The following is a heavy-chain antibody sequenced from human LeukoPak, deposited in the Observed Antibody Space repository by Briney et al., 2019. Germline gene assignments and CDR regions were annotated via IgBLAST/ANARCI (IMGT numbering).Heavy chain of an antibody. J-gene: IGHJ4*02. V-gene: IGHV4-34*01. CDR3: ARDLYYYDSSGGQGY. D-gene: IGHD3-22*01. Sequence: TSETLSLTCTVSGGSISSYYWSWIRQPPGKGLEWIGEINHSGSTNYNPSLKSRVTISVAPSKNQFSLKLSSVTAADTAVYYCARDLYYYDSSGGQGYWGQGTLVTVSS. CDR1: GGSISSYY. CDR2: INHSGST.